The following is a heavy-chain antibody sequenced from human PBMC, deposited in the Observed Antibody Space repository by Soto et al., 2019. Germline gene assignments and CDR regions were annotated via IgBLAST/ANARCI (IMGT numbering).Heavy chain of an antibody. CDR3: ARGYGKGAFDI. J-gene: IGHJ3*02. Sequence: GASVKVSCKASGYTFTGYYMHWVRQAPGQGLEWMGWMNPNSGNTGYAQKFQGRVTMTRNTSISTAYMELSSLRSEDTAVYYCARGYGKGAFDIWGQGTMVTVSS. CDR1: GYTFTGYY. D-gene: IGHD4-17*01. V-gene: IGHV1-8*02. CDR2: MNPNSGNT.